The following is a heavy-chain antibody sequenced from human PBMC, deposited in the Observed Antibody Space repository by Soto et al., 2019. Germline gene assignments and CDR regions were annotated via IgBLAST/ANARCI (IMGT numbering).Heavy chain of an antibody. Sequence: WSLRLSCTASGFTFSSYGMGWVRQAPGKGLQWVSTIRGDGGQTHYTDSVKGRFSISRDNSKNTVYLQMDSLRAEDTAMYFCAREVGVASDDFFDYWCQRPKVTVSS. D-gene: IGHD2-15*01. CDR2: IRGDGGQT. J-gene: IGHJ4*02. CDR1: GFTFSSYG. CDR3: AREVGVASDDFFDY. V-gene: IGHV3-23*01.